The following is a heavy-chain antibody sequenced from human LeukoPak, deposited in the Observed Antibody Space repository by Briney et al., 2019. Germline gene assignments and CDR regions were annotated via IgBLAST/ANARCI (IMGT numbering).Heavy chain of an antibody. D-gene: IGHD2-2*03. J-gene: IGHJ6*02. CDR2: ISGSGGST. CDR1: GFTFSSYA. V-gene: IGHV3-23*01. Sequence: GGSLRLSCAASGFTFSSYAMSWVRQAPGKGLEWVSAISGSGGSTYYADSVKGRFIVSRDNSKNTLYLQMNSLRAEDTAVYYCAKVPVDIVVVPDYYYGVDVWGQGTTVTVSS. CDR3: AKVPVDIVVVPDYYYGVDV.